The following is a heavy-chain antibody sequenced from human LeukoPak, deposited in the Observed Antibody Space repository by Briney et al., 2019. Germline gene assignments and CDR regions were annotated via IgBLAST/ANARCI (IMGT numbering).Heavy chain of an antibody. V-gene: IGHV3-48*03. D-gene: IGHD3-16*01. J-gene: IGHJ6*02. CDR1: GFTFSSYE. CDR3: ARDYEPYYYAMDV. Sequence: PGGSLRLSCAASGFTFSSYEMDWVHQAPGKGLEWVSYISRSGSTVYYADSVKGRFTISRDNAKNSLYLQMNSLRVEDTAVYYCARDYEPYYYAMDVWGQGTTVTVSS. CDR2: ISRSGSTV.